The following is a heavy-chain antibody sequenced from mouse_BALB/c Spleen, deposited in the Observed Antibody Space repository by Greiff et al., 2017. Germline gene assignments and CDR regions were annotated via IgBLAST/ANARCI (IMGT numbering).Heavy chain of an antibody. V-gene: IGHV3-2*02. CDR1: GYSITSDYA. CDR3: AVSTMDYAMDD. Sequence: EVKVEESGPGLVKPSQSLSLTCTVTGYSITSDYAWNWIRQFPGNKLEWMGYISYSGSTSYNPSLKSRISITRDTSKNQFFLQLNSVTTEDTATYYCAVSTMDYAMDDWGQGASVTVSS. J-gene: IGHJ4*01. D-gene: IGHD2-1*01. CDR2: ISYSGST.